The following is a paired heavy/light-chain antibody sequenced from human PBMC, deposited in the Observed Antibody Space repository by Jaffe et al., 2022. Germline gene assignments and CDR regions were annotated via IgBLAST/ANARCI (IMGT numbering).Light chain of an antibody. Sequence: DIQMTQSPSSLSASVGDRVTITCRASQSISSYLNWYQQKPGKAPKLLIYAASSLQSGVPSRFSGSGSGTDFTLTISSLQPEDFATYYCQQSYSTLSITFGQGTRLEIK. CDR1: QSISSY. V-gene: IGKV1-39*01. J-gene: IGKJ5*01. CDR3: QQSYSTLSIT. CDR2: AAS.
Heavy chain of an antibody. D-gene: IGHD3-9*01. V-gene: IGHV3-48*03. Sequence: EVQLVESGGGLVQPGGSLRLSCAASGFTFSSYEMNWVRQAPGKGLEWVSYISSSGSTIYYADSVKGRFTISRDNAKNSLYLQMNSLRAEDTAVYYCARASVDILTGPYWYFDLWGRGTLVTVSS. CDR2: ISSSGSTI. CDR3: ARASVDILTGPYWYFDL. J-gene: IGHJ2*01. CDR1: GFTFSSYE.